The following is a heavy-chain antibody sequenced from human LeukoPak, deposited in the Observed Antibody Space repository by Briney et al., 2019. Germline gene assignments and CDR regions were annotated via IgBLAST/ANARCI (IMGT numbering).Heavy chain of an antibody. J-gene: IGHJ4*02. D-gene: IGHD3-10*01. CDR2: IYYSGST. CDR3: ARNSGGRITMVRGVTKYYFDY. Sequence: SETLSLTCTVSGGSISSYYWSWIRQPPGKGLEWIGYIYYSGSTNYNPSLKSRVTISVDTSKNQFSLKLSSVTAADTAVYYCARNSGGRITMVRGVTKYYFDYWGQGTLVTVSS. CDR1: GGSISSYY. V-gene: IGHV4-59*08.